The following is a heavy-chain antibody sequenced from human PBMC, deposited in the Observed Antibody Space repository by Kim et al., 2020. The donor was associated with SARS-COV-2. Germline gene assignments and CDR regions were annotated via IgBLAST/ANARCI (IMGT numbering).Heavy chain of an antibody. V-gene: IGHV3-23*01. CDR3: AKFLGSTWTPSDY. D-gene: IGHD6-13*01. Sequence: ADSGKGRFTISRDSSKNTLYLELHSLRAEDTAIYYCAKFLGSTWTPSDYWGQGTLVTVSS. J-gene: IGHJ4*02.